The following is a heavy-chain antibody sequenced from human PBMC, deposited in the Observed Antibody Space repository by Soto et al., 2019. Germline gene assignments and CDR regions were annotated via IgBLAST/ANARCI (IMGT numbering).Heavy chain of an antibody. Sequence: SVKVSCKASGFTFTSSAMQWVRQAHGQRLEWIGWIVVGSGNTNYAQEFQERVTITRDMSTSTAYMELSSLRSEDTAVYYCAAVLDDNDFPNFQHWGQGTLVTVSS. V-gene: IGHV1-58*02. CDR2: IVVGSGNT. CDR1: GFTFTSSA. D-gene: IGHD3-3*01. J-gene: IGHJ1*01. CDR3: AAVLDDNDFPNFQH.